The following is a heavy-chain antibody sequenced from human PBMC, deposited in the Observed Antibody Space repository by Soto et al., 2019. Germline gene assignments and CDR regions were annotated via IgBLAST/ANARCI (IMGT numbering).Heavy chain of an antibody. V-gene: IGHV1-18*04. CDR2: ISAYNGNT. J-gene: IGHJ5*02. CDR1: GYTFTSYG. CDR3: ARDVSLPYQHMLYRAPPVWCDP. Sequence: ASVKVSCKASGYTFTSYGISWVRQAPGQGLEWMGWISAYNGNTNYARKLQGRVTMTTDTSTSTAYMELRSLRSDDTAVYYCARDVSLPYQHMLYRAPPVWCDPWGQGTLVTVSS. D-gene: IGHD2-8*01.